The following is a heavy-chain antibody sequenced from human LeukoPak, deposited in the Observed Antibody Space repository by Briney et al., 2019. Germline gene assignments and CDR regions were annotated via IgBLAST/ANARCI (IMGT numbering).Heavy chain of an antibody. CDR1: GFTFIAYG. D-gene: IGHD2-21*02. V-gene: IGHV3-74*01. J-gene: IGHJ4*01. CDR2: INPDGTST. CDR3: TRELPREVTLDY. Sequence: GGSLRLSCAASGFTFIAYGMQWVRQAPGKGLVWVSRINPDGTSTSYADSVKGRFTVSRDNAKNTLYLQVNSLRAEDTAVYFCTRELPREVTLDYWGRGTLVTASS.